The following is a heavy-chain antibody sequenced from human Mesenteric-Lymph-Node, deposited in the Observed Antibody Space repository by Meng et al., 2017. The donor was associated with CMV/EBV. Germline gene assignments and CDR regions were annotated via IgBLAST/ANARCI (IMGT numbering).Heavy chain of an antibody. CDR3: ARERYDFWSVIPHYGMDV. CDR2: ISSSSNYI. V-gene: IGHV3-21*01. CDR1: GFTFTMYT. Sequence: GESLKISCAASGFTFTMYTMNWVRQAPGKGLEWVSSISSSSNYIDYADSVKGRFTVFRDNAKNSLYLQMNSLRAEDTAVYYCARERYDFWSVIPHYGMDVWGQGTTVTVSS. D-gene: IGHD3-3*01. J-gene: IGHJ6*02.